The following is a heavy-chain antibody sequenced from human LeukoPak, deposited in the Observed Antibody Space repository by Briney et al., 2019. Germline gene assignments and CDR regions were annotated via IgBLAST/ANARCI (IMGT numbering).Heavy chain of an antibody. J-gene: IGHJ5*02. Sequence: TGGSLRLSCAASGFTFSSYGMSWVRQAPGKGLEWVSYISSSGSTIYYADSVKGRFTISRDNAKNSLYLQMNSLRAEDTAVYYCARDSMQQLFDPWGQGTLVTVSS. CDR3: ARDSMQQLFDP. CDR2: ISSSGSTI. CDR1: GFTFSSYG. V-gene: IGHV3-48*04. D-gene: IGHD6-13*01.